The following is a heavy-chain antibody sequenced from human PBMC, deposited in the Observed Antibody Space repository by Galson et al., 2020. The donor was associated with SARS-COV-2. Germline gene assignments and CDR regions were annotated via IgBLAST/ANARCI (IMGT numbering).Heavy chain of an antibody. Sequence: GESLKISCAASGFTFSSYAMSWVRQAPGKGLEWVSAISGSGGSTYYADSVKGRFTISRDNSKNTLYLQMNSLRAEDTAVYYCAKDYDSRGYYGADAFDIWGQGTMVTVSS. CDR3: AKDYDSRGYYGADAFDI. CDR2: ISGSGGST. V-gene: IGHV3-23*01. D-gene: IGHD3-22*01. J-gene: IGHJ3*02. CDR1: GFTFSSYA.